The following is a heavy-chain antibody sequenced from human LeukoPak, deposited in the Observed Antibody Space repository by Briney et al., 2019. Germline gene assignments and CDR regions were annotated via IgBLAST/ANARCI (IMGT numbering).Heavy chain of an antibody. D-gene: IGHD2-2*01. CDR1: GYTLTELS. CDR3: WVVPADDAFDI. J-gene: IGHJ3*02. CDR2: FDPEDGET. V-gene: IGHV1-24*01. Sequence: ASVRVSCKVSGYTLTELSMHWVRQAPGKGLEWMGGFDPEDGETIYAQKFQGRVTMTEDTSTDTAYMELSSLRSEDTAVYYCWVVPADDAFDIWGQGTMVTVSS.